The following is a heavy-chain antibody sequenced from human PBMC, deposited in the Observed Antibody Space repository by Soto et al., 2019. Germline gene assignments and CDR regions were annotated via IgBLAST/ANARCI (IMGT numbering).Heavy chain of an antibody. J-gene: IGHJ4*02. Sequence: QVQLVQSGAEVKKPGASVKVSCKASGYTLASYGISWVRQAPGQGLEWMGWITGHNGNTNYPQKFQGRVTMTTDTATSTAYMELRSLRSDDTALYYCARVVITRYGVFDYWGQGTLVSVSS. D-gene: IGHD3-16*01. CDR1: GYTLASYG. V-gene: IGHV1-18*01. CDR3: ARVVITRYGVFDY. CDR2: ITGHNGNT.